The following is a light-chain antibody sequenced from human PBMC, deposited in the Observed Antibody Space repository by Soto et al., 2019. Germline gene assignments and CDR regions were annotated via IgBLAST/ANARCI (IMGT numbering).Light chain of an antibody. V-gene: IGLV1-44*01. J-gene: IGLJ2*01. Sequence: QSVLTQSPSASGTPGQRVTISCAGSRSNIGTYTVNWYHQLPGAAPTLLIYLNTQRPSGVPNRFSGSKSGTSASLAISGLQSEDEAEYYCAAWDGSLSAVLFGGGTKLTVL. CDR2: LNT. CDR1: RSNIGTYT. CDR3: AAWDGSLSAVL.